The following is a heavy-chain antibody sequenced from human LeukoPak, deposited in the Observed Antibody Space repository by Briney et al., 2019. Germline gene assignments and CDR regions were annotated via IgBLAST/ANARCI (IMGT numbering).Heavy chain of an antibody. D-gene: IGHD3-10*01. V-gene: IGHV3-20*04. Sequence: GGSLRLSCAASGFTFDDYGMSWVRQAPGKGLEWVSGINWNGGSTGYADSVKGRFTISRDNAKNSLYLQMSSLRAEHTALYYCARAGSGSGSYYNPFDYWGQGTLVTACS. CDR2: INWNGGST. CDR3: ARAGSGSGSYYNPFDY. CDR1: GFTFDDYG. J-gene: IGHJ4*02.